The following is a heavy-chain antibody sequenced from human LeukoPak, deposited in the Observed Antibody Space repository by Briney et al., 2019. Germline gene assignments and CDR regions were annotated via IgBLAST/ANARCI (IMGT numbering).Heavy chain of an antibody. V-gene: IGHV1-69*05. J-gene: IGHJ5*02. Sequence: ASVKVSCKASGGTFSSYAISWVRQAPGQGLEWMGRIILIFGTANYAQKFQGRVTITTDESTSTAYMELSSLRSEDTAVYYCAAECGGDCYSGWFDPWGQGTLVTVSS. CDR3: AAECGGDCYSGWFDP. CDR2: IILIFGTA. D-gene: IGHD2-21*02. CDR1: GGTFSSYA.